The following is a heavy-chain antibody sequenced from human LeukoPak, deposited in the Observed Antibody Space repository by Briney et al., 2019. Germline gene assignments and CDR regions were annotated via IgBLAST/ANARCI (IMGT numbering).Heavy chain of an antibody. CDR3: ANTGGYYDRSGYYEPWFDP. CDR1: GGTFSSYA. CDR2: IIPIFGTA. Sequence: ASLKLSCKASGGTFSSYAISWVPQAPGQGPEWMGGIIPIFGTANYAQKFQGRVTITTDESTSAAYMEQSSLRSEVTAEYYCANTGGYYDRSGYYEPWFDPWGQGTLVTVSS. D-gene: IGHD3-22*01. J-gene: IGHJ5*02. V-gene: IGHV1-69*05.